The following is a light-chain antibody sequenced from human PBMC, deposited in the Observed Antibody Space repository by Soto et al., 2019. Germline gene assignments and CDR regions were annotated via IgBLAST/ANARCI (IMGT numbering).Light chain of an antibody. J-gene: IGKJ1*01. CDR3: QQYSSSWT. CDR1: QSVSNNY. Sequence: IVFTQSPGPLSLSPGEKATLSCRASQSVSNNYLAWYQQKPGQAPRLLIYGASNKATGIPDRFSGSGSGTDFTLTISRLEPEDFAVYYCQQYSSSWTFGQGTKVDIK. V-gene: IGKV3-20*01. CDR2: GAS.